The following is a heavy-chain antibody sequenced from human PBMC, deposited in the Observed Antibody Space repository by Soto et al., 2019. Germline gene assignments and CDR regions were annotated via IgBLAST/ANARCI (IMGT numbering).Heavy chain of an antibody. J-gene: IGHJ4*02. CDR3: AREYTYGSNFFDC. D-gene: IGHD2-2*02. CDR1: GGSISSAAYY. Sequence: QVQLQESGPGLVKPSQTLSLTCTVSGGSISSAAYYWSWIRQHPGKSLQWLGYISHRGSTYYNPSIKSGVIISVDTSKNQCALSLTSVTAADTAVYYFAREYTYGSNFFDCWGQGALVTVSS. V-gene: IGHV4-31*03. CDR2: ISHRGST.